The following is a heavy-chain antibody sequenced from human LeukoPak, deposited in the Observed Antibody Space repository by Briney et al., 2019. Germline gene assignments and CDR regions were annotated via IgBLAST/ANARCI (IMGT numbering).Heavy chain of an antibody. D-gene: IGHD3-10*01. V-gene: IGHV3-21*01. CDR3: GGSYYFYGMDV. CDR1: GITFSIYN. J-gene: IGHJ6*02. Sequence: PGGSLRLSCAASGITFSIYNMNWVRQAPGKGLEWVSSISSSNSHIYYADSVKGRFTISRDNAKNSLYLQMSSLRAEDTAVYYCGGSYYFYGMDVWGQGTTVTVSS. CDR2: ISSSNSHI.